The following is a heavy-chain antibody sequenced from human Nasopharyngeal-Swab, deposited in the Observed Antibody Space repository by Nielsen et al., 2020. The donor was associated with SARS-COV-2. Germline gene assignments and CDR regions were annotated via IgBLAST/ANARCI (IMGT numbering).Heavy chain of an antibody. CDR3: ARGNLYCDSSGYPWYFDY. J-gene: IGHJ4*02. Sequence: WIRQPPGKGLEWVSSISSSSSYIYYADSVKGRFTISRDNAKNSLYLQMNSLRAEDTAVYYCARGNLYCDSSGYPWYFDYWGQGTLVTVSS. CDR2: ISSSSSYI. D-gene: IGHD3-22*01. V-gene: IGHV3-21*01.